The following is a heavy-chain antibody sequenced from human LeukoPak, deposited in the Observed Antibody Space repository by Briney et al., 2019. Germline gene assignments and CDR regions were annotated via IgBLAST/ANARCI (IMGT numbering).Heavy chain of an antibody. CDR3: AKDLGQDPFDY. J-gene: IGHJ4*02. Sequence: QTGGSLRLSCAASGFTFSSYGMHWVRQAPGKGLEWVAVISYDGSNKYYADSVKGRFTISRDNSKNTLYLQMNSLRAEDTAVYYCAKDLGQDPFDYWGQGTLVTVSS. V-gene: IGHV3-30*18. CDR1: GFTFSSYG. CDR2: ISYDGSNK.